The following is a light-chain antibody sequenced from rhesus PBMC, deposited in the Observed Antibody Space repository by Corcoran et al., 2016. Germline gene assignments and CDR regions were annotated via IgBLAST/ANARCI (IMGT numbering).Light chain of an antibody. CDR2: GSS. CDR1: QSVSSY. J-gene: IGKJ4*01. Sequence: QVILTQSPATLSLSPGERATLSCRASQSVSSYLAWYQQKPGQAPRLLIYGSSSRATGTPDRFSGSGSGTEFTLTISSLEPEDFAVYYCQKYSSSPLTFGGGTKVEIK. CDR3: QKYSSSPLT. V-gene: IGKV3-53*01.